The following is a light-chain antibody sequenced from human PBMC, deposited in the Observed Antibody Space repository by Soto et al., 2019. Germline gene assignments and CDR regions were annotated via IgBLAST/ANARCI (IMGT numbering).Light chain of an antibody. J-gene: IGKJ5*01. Sequence: EIVLTQSPATVSLPPGERATLSCRASQSVSSYLAWYQHKPGQAPRLLIYDASNRATGIPARFSGSGSGTDFTLTISSLQPEDFAVYYCQQRSNWPSITFGQGTRLEN. CDR3: QQRSNWPSIT. V-gene: IGKV3-11*01. CDR2: DAS. CDR1: QSVSSY.